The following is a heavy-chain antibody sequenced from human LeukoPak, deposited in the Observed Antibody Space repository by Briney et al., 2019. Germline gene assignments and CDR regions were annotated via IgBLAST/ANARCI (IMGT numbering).Heavy chain of an antibody. V-gene: IGHV3-48*03. Sequence: GGSLRLSCVVSGFTFSSYEMNWVRQAPGKGLEWVSYITSSASTTVYYANSVKGRFPISRDNAKNSLYLQMNSLRAEDTAVYYCARRISGWYSGYMDVWGKGTTVTVSS. CDR3: ARRISGWYSGYMDV. D-gene: IGHD6-19*01. CDR2: ITSSASTTV. CDR1: GFTFSSYE. J-gene: IGHJ6*03.